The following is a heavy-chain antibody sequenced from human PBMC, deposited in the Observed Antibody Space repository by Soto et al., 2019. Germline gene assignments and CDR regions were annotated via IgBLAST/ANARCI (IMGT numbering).Heavy chain of an antibody. J-gene: IGHJ4*02. CDR3: ASLDSIYFDY. CDR1: GFTFIRYS. Sequence: PGGSLRLSCAASGFTFIRYSMNWVRQAPGKGLEWVSSISSSSSYIYYADSVKGRFTISRDNAKNSLYLQMNSLRAEDTAVYYCASLDSIYFDYWGQGTLVTVSS. CDR2: ISSSSSYI. D-gene: IGHD3-22*01. V-gene: IGHV3-21*01.